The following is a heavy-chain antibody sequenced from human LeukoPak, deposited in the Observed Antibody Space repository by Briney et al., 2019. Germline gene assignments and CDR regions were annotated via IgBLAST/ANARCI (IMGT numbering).Heavy chain of an antibody. D-gene: IGHD6-13*01. CDR3: ARVTGYMTEDYFDY. CDR2: IYYSGST. J-gene: IGHJ4*02. V-gene: IGHV4-59*01. CDR1: GGSISSYY. Sequence: SETLSLTCTVSGGSISSYYWSWIRQPPGKGLEWIGYIYYSGSTNYNPSLKSRVTISVDTSKNQFSLRLSSVTAADTAVYYCARVTGYMTEDYFDYWGQGTLITVS.